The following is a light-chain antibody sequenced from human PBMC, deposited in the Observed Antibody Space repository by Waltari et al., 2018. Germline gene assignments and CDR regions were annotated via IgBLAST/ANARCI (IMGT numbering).Light chain of an antibody. V-gene: IGLV1-51*01. J-gene: IGLJ2*01. CDR1: GTNIGNNP. CDR2: DNN. Sequence: QSVLTQPPSVSVAPGQKVTISCSGSGTNIGNNPVSWYQQVPGTAPKLLIYDNNQPPSWIPDRFSGSQSGTSATLGITGLQTGDAADYYCATWSGSLRGVVFGGGTKLTVL. CDR3: ATWSGSLRGVV.